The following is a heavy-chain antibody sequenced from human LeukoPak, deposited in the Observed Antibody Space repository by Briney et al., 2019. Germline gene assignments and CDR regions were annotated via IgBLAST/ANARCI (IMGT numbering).Heavy chain of an antibody. CDR1: GYSFTSYW. V-gene: IGHV5-51*01. J-gene: IGHJ6*02. CDR2: IYPSDSDT. D-gene: IGHD5-24*01. CDR3: ARSGGSTIHWYHYYGMDV. Sequence: GESLKISCKGSGYSFTSYWIGWVRQMPGKGLEWMGIIYPSDSDTRYSPSFQGQVTISADKSISTAYLQWSSLKASDTAMYYCARSGGSTIHWYHYYGMDVWGQGTTVTVSS.